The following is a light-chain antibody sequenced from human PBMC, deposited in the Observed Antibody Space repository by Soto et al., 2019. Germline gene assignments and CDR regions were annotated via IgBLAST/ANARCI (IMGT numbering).Light chain of an antibody. Sequence: QSALTQPPSASGSPGQSVTLSCTGTSSDVGGYNYVSCYQQHPGKAPKLMISEVSKRPSGVPDRFSGYKSGNTASLTVSWLQAEDEEDYCRGSSAGSNNFGVFGGGTKVTVL. CDR3: GSSAGSNNFGV. CDR1: SSDVGGYNY. J-gene: IGLJ3*02. V-gene: IGLV2-8*01. CDR2: EVS.